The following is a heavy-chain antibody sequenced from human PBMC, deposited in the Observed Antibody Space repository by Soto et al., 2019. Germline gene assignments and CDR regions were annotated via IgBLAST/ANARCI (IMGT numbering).Heavy chain of an antibody. D-gene: IGHD1-7*01. CDR1: GFTFIGYT. J-gene: IGHJ4*02. V-gene: IGHV3-48*01. Sequence: PGGSLRLSCATSGFTFIGYTLSWVRQAPGKGLELVSYISSANSAIYYADSVKGRSEISRDNAKTSMFLQLHSLRAEETAIYYCARVGWELTFDYWGQGAQVTVSS. CDR3: ARVGWELTFDY. CDR2: ISSANSAI.